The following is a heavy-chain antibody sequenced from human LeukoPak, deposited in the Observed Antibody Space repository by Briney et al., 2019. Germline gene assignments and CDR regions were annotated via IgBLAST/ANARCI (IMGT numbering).Heavy chain of an antibody. CDR1: GFTFSSYG. V-gene: IGHV3-30*03. D-gene: IGHD6-6*01. J-gene: IGHJ4*02. Sequence: GGSLRLSCAASGFTFSSYGMHWVRQAPGKGLEWVAVISYDGSNKYYADSVKGRFTISRDNSKNTLYLQMSSLRAEDTAVYYCASEYSSSSLACIDYWGQGTPVTVSS. CDR3: ASEYSSSSLACIDY. CDR2: ISYDGSNK.